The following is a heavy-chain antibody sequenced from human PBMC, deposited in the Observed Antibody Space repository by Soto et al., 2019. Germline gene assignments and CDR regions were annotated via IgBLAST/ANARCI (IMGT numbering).Heavy chain of an antibody. J-gene: IGHJ4*02. CDR3: ARGSNHVDY. CDR2: INSDGNST. CDR1: GFTFSPFW. Sequence: EVQLVESGGGLVQPGGSLRLSCAASGFTFSPFWMHWVCQVPGKGPVWVSRINSDGNSTSYADSVKGRFTISRDNGKSTRCLQMNSLRAEDTPVYYCARGSNHVDYWGQRTLVTVSS. D-gene: IGHD4-4*01. V-gene: IGHV3-74*01.